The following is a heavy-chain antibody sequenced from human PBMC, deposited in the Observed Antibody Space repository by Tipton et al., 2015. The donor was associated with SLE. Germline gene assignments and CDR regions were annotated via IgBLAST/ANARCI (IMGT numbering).Heavy chain of an antibody. CDR3: ASLGYSYGLGFDY. J-gene: IGHJ4*02. D-gene: IGHD5-18*01. Sequence: TLSLTCTVSGGSVSSGSYYWAWIRQPPGKGLEWIGEINYSGNTNYNSSLKSRITISEDTSKNQFSLKLSSVTAADTVVYYCASLGYSYGLGFDYWGQGTLVTVSS. CDR1: GGSVSSGSYY. V-gene: IGHV4-39*07. CDR2: INYSGNT.